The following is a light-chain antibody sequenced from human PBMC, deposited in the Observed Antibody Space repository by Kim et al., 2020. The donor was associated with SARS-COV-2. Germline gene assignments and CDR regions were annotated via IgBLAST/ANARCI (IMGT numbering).Light chain of an antibody. Sequence: GQSITISCTGTSSDVGGYNCVSWYQQHPGKVPKLMIHDVTNRPSGISTRFSGSKSGNTATLTIFGLQAEDEADYYCSSYASSRTLVFGGGTQLTVL. CDR1: SSDVGGYNC. CDR2: DVT. J-gene: IGLJ3*02. CDR3: SSYASSRTLV. V-gene: IGLV2-14*03.